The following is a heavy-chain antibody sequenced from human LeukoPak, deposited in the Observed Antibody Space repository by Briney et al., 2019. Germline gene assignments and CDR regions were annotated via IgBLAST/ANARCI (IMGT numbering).Heavy chain of an antibody. J-gene: IGHJ4*02. V-gene: IGHV1-46*01. CDR1: GYTFSTYY. CDR3: ARANGGGLDY. Sequence: VASVKVSCKTSGYTFSTYYMHRVRQAPGQGLEWLGIIHPTDGSTSYTQKIQGRVTMTRDTATGTVYLELSSLRSEDTAVYWCARANGGGLDYWGQGTLITVSS. CDR2: IHPTDGST. D-gene: IGHD3-10*01.